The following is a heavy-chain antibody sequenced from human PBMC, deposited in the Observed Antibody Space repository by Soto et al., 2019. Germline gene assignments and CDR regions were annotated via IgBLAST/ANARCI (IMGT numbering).Heavy chain of an antibody. CDR3: ATWLQHEHAFDV. Sequence: DVQVVESGGGWIQPGGALRLSCVASGFTVNGKRYITWVRQAPGKGLEWVSGLYRTDGTYYADSVKGRFTVSLDNSKNTVYLQMNSLRPEDTALYYCATWLQHEHAFDVWGPGTMVTVSS. CDR1: GFTVNGKRY. D-gene: IGHD5-12*01. CDR2: LYRTDGT. V-gene: IGHV3-53*01. J-gene: IGHJ3*01.